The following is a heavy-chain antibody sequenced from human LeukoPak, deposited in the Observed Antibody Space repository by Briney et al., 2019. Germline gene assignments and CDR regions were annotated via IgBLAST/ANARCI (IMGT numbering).Heavy chain of an antibody. CDR2: ISYDGSNK. J-gene: IGHJ4*02. CDR3: TREGILAGVDY. CDR1: GFTFSSYG. D-gene: IGHD6-13*01. Sequence: GGSLRLSCAASGFTFSSYGMHWVRQAPGKGLEWVAVISYDGSNKYYADSVKGRFTISRDNAKNSMSLQMNSLRAEDTAVYYCTREGILAGVDYWGQGTLVTVSS. V-gene: IGHV3-30*03.